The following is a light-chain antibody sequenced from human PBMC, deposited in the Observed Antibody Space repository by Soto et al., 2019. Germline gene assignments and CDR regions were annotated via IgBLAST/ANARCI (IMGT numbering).Light chain of an antibody. J-gene: IGLJ1*01. CDR3: CSYEGSYTYV. CDR1: SSDVGGYNY. Sequence: QSVLTQPRSVSGSPGQSVTISCTGTSSDVGGYNYVSWYQQHPGKAPKLMIYDVSKRPSGVPDRFSGSKSGNTASLTISGLQAADEADYYCCSYEGSYTYVLGTGTKV. CDR2: DVS. V-gene: IGLV2-11*01.